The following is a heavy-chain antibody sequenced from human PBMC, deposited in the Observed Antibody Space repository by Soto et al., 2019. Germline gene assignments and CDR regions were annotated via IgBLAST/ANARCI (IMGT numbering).Heavy chain of an antibody. D-gene: IGHD2-21*01. CDR2: MNAGNGNT. CDR1: GYTFRTYS. V-gene: IGHV1-3*01. Sequence: ASVKVSCKTSGYTFRTYSIHWVRKAPGQRFEWMGWMNAGNGNTKHSETFQGRVILTRDPVSNTAYMELASLTSGDSAIYYCARSSVRVVDWLFLFDYWGQGTPVTVSS. J-gene: IGHJ4*02. CDR3: ARSSVRVVDWLFLFDY.